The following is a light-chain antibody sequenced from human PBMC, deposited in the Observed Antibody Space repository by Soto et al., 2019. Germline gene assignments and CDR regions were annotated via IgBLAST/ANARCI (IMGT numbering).Light chain of an antibody. CDR3: QQYANSPET. CDR2: GAS. CDR1: QSVSSNY. J-gene: IGKJ1*01. Sequence: DIVLTQSPGTLSLSPGERATLSCRASQSVSSNYLAWYQQKPGQAPRLLIYGASTRATGVPDRFSGSGSGTDFSLTISRLEPEDFAVYYCQQYANSPETFGQGTKVDIK. V-gene: IGKV3-20*01.